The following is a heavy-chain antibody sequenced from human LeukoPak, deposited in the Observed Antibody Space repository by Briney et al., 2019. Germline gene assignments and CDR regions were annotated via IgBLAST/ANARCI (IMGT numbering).Heavy chain of an antibody. Sequence: SETLSLTCTVSGGSISSYYWSWIRQPAGKGLEWIGCIYSSGSTNYNPSLKSRVTMSVDTPKNQFSLKLSSVTAADTAVYYCARVSGAARPLYYYYMDVWGKGTTVTVSS. CDR2: IYSSGST. V-gene: IGHV4-4*07. CDR1: GGSISSYY. D-gene: IGHD6-6*01. J-gene: IGHJ6*03. CDR3: ARVSGAARPLYYYYMDV.